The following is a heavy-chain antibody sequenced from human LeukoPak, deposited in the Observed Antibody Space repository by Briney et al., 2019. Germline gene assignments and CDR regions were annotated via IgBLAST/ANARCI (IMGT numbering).Heavy chain of an antibody. CDR3: AALGDPPGLAFYI. V-gene: IGHV1-58*01. CDR1: GFTFTSSA. CDR2: IVVGRGNT. J-gene: IGHJ3*02. Sequence: GAPVKVSCKASGFTFTSSAVQWVRQARVQRLEWIGWIVVGRGNTNYAQKFQERVTITRDMSTSTAYRERSSLRSEDTAVYYWAALGDPPGLAFYICGEGTMVTVSS.